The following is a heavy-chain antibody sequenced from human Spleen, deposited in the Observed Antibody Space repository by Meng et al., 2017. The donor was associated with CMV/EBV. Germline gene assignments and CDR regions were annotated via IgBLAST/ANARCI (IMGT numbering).Heavy chain of an antibody. J-gene: IGHJ4*02. CDR1: FSDYA. V-gene: IGHV3-23*01. CDR3: ASGGYDFWSGYYLVN. D-gene: IGHD3-3*01. Sequence: FSDYAMSWVCQCEGRGLEWVSAMYDGGGSTYYANSVRGWLTISRDNSRNTLYLKMNGLRTEETAVYYWASGGYDFWSGYYLVNWGQGTLVTVSS. CDR2: MYDGGGST.